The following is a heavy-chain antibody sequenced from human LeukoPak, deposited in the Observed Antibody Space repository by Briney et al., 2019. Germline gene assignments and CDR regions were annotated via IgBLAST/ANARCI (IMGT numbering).Heavy chain of an antibody. Sequence: PGGSLRLSCAASGFTVSSNYMSWVRQAPGKGLEWVSVIYSGGSTYYADSVKGRFTISRDNSKNTLYLQMNSLRAEDTAVYYCARDGPLRSISNCMDVWGKGTTVTVSS. CDR1: GFTVSSNY. J-gene: IGHJ6*03. CDR3: ARDGPLRSISNCMDV. D-gene: IGHD4-17*01. CDR2: IYSGGST. V-gene: IGHV3-66*02.